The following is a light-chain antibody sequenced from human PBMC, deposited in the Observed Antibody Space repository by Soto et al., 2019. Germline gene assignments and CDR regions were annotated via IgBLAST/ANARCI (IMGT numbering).Light chain of an antibody. V-gene: IGKV1-39*01. Sequence: TQMTQSPSSLSASVGDSVTLTCWASQNSSDYLNWYLQKPGKAPTLLIYAASTLQSGVPSRFRGSGSGTDFSLTISSLQPEEFATYYCQQTYTSTYTFGQGTKLEIK. J-gene: IGKJ2*01. CDR1: QNSSDY. CDR2: AAS. CDR3: QQTYTSTYT.